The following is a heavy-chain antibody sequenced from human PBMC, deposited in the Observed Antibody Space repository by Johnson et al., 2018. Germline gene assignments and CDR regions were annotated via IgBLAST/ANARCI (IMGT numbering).Heavy chain of an antibody. V-gene: IGHV1-69*04. CDR3: ARGPRLGDWFDP. CDR2: IIPILGIA. J-gene: IGHJ5*02. Sequence: QVQLVQSGAEVKKPGSSVKVSCKASGGTFSSYTISWVRQAPGQGLEWMGRIIPILGIANYAQKFQGRVTITADKSTSTADMELSSLSSEDTAVYYCARGPRLGDWFDPWGQGTLVTVSS. D-gene: IGHD3-10*01. CDR1: GGTFSSYT.